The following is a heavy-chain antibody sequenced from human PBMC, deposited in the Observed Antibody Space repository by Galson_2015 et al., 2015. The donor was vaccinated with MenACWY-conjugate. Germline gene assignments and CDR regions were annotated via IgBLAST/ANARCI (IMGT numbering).Heavy chain of an antibody. CDR2: INGDGSTT. D-gene: IGHD3-3*01. V-gene: IGHV3-74*01. J-gene: IGHJ6*02. Sequence: SLRLSCAASGFTTSTYWMHWVRQVPGKGLVWVSRINGDGSTTSYAGSVKGRFTISRDNAKNTLYLQMNSLRAEDTAVYYCARAGYITIFGTYGMDVWGQGTTVAVSS. CDR3: ARAGYITIFGTYGMDV. CDR1: GFTTSTYW.